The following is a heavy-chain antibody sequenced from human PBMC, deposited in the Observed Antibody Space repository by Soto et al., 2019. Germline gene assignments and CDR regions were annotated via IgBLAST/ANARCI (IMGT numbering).Heavy chain of an antibody. CDR1: GGTFSSYA. CDR3: ARVGYCSRTSCRYYYYGMDV. V-gene: IGHV1-69*01. Sequence: QVQLVQSGAEVKKPGSSVKVSCKASGGTFSSYAISWVRQAPGQGLEWMGGIIPIFGTANYAQKFQGRVTIPADESTSTAYMELSSLRSEDTAVYYCARVGYCSRTSCRYYYYGMDVWGQGTTVTVSS. CDR2: IIPIFGTA. J-gene: IGHJ6*02. D-gene: IGHD2-2*01.